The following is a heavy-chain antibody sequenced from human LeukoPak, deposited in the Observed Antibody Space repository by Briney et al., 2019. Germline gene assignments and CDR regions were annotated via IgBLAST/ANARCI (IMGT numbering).Heavy chain of an antibody. J-gene: IGHJ5*02. CDR2: ISYDGSNK. CDR3: ARDYSSAFDP. V-gene: IGHV3-30*04. Sequence: GGSLRLSCAASGFTFSSYAMHWVRQAPGKGPEWVAVISYDGSNKYYADSVKGRFTISRDNSKNTLYLQMNSLRAEDTAVYYCARDYSSAFDPWGQGTLVTVSS. CDR1: GFTFSSYA. D-gene: IGHD3-22*01.